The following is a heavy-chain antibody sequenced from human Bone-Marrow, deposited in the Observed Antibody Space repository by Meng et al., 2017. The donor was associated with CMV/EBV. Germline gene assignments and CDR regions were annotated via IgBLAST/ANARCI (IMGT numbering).Heavy chain of an antibody. CDR2: ISYDGSNK. J-gene: IGHJ4*02. CDR3: AKDYLGGSNAFDS. Sequence: CAASGFTFRSYGMPWVRQAPGKGLEWVAVISYDGSNKYCAESVKGRFTISRDNSKNTLYLQMNTLRAEDTAVYYCAKDYLGGSNAFDSWGQGTLVTVSS. CDR1: GFTFRSYG. D-gene: IGHD1-26*01. V-gene: IGHV3-30*18.